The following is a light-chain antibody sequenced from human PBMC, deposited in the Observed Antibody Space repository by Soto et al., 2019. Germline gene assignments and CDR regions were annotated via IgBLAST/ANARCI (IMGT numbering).Light chain of an antibody. V-gene: IGLV1-44*01. CDR1: TSNIGSNT. J-gene: IGLJ2*01. CDR2: RNN. Sequence: QSVVTQPPSASGTPGQSVTISCSGGTSNIGSNTVNWYQQFPGTAPKLLIYRNNQRPSGVPDRFSGSKSGTSASLAISGLQSEDEADYFCAAWDDSLNGPAFGGGTTLTVL. CDR3: AAWDDSLNGPA.